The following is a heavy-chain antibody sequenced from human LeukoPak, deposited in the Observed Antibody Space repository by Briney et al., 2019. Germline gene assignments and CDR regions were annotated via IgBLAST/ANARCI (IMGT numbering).Heavy chain of an antibody. J-gene: IGHJ6*03. CDR3: ARHAPLLRFSFYYYMDV. V-gene: IGHV4-39*01. CDR1: GGSISSSSYY. D-gene: IGHD3-3*01. Sequence: PSETLSLTCTVSGGSISSSSYYWGWIRQPPGKGLEWIGSIYYSGSTYYNPSLKSRVTISVDTSKNQFSLKLSSVTAADTAVYYCARHAPLLRFSFYYYMDVWGKGTTVTVSS. CDR2: IYYSGST.